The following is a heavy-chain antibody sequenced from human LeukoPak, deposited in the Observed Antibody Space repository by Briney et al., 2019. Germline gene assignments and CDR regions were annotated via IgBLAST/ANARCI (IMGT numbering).Heavy chain of an antibody. D-gene: IGHD4-17*01. V-gene: IGHV3-30-3*01. J-gene: IGHJ4*02. CDR2: ISYDGNSE. Sequence: QPGRSLRLSCAASGFTFSSYAMHWVRQAPGKGLEWVAVISYDGNSEYYADSVQGRFTISRDNFKHTLYPQMNSLRVEDTAVYYCARDPDYGSYFDYWGQGTLATVSS. CDR1: GFTFSSYA. CDR3: ARDPDYGSYFDY.